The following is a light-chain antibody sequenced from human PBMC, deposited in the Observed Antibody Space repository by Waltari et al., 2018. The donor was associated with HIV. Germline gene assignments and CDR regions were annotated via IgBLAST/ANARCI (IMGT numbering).Light chain of an antibody. CDR2: KIS. V-gene: IGKV2-30*01. CDR3: MQGSYWPYT. J-gene: IGKJ2*01. CDR1: QSLVYSDGNTY. Sequence: DIVMTQSPLSLPVALGQPASISCRSSQSLVYSDGNTYVNWIQQRPGQSPRRLIYKISARDSGVPDRFSGSGLGSDFTLKISRVEAEDVGVYYCMQGSYWPYTFGQGTKLEIK.